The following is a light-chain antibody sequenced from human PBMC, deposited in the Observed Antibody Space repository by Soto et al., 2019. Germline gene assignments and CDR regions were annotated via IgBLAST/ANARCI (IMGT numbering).Light chain of an antibody. J-gene: IGLJ2*01. CDR3: QSYDSSMDVV. V-gene: IGLV1-40*01. CDR2: GNS. CDR1: SSNIGAGYD. Sequence: QSVLTQPPSVSGSPGQRVTISCTGSSSNIGAGYDVHWYQQLPGKAPKLLIYGNSNRPSGVPDRFSGSKSGTSASLAITGLQAEDEAAYYCQSYDSSMDVVFGGGTKLTVL.